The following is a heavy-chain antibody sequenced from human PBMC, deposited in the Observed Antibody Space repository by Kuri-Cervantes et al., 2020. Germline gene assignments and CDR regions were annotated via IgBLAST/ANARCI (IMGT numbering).Heavy chain of an antibody. V-gene: IGHV4-4*07. J-gene: IGHJ4*02. CDR2: IYTSGST. CDR1: GGSISSYY. Sequence: GSLRLSCTVSGGSISSYYWSWIRQPAGKGLEWIGRIYTSGSTNYNPSLKSRVTMSVDTSKNQFSLKLSSVTAADTAVYYCAREFPLHSSGYSRWGQGTLVTVSS. CDR3: AREFPLHSSGYSR. D-gene: IGHD3-22*01.